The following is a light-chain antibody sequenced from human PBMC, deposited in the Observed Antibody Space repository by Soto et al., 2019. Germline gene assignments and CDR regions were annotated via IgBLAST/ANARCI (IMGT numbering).Light chain of an antibody. CDR2: EVT. J-gene: IGLJ2*01. Sequence: QSALTQPPSVSGSPGLSVTISCTGSSSDIGSYTRVSWYQQPPASAPKLLIYEVTRRASGAPDRFSGSASGNTASLTISGVQAEDEADYYCSSYTSFDTLIFGGGTKLTVL. CDR3: SSYTSFDTLI. V-gene: IGLV2-18*02. CDR1: SSDIGSYTR.